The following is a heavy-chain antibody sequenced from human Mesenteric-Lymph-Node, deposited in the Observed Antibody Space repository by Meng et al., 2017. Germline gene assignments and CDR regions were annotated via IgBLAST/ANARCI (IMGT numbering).Heavy chain of an antibody. Sequence: QVQLVQSGAEVKKPGASVTVSCKASGYTFTRYYMHWVRQAPGQGLEWMGRINPNSGGTNYAQKFQGRVTMTRDTSISTAYMELSRLRSDDTAVYYCAREEGPSSSWYVDYWGQGTLVTVSS. J-gene: IGHJ4*02. CDR3: AREEGPSSSWYVDY. CDR1: GYTFTRYY. V-gene: IGHV1-2*06. CDR2: INPNSGGT. D-gene: IGHD6-13*01.